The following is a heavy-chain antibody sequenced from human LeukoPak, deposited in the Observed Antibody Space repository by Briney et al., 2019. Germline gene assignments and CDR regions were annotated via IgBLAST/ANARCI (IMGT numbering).Heavy chain of an antibody. CDR1: GGTFSSYA. V-gene: IGHV1-8*03. CDR2: MNPNSGNT. J-gene: IGHJ4*02. CDR3: ARSEWELPHFDY. Sequence: ASVKVSCKASGGTFSSYAISWVRQAPGQGLEWMGWMNPNSGNTGYSQKFQGRVTITRDTSASTAYMELSSLRSEDTAVYYCARSEWELPHFDYWGQGTLVTVSS. D-gene: IGHD1-26*01.